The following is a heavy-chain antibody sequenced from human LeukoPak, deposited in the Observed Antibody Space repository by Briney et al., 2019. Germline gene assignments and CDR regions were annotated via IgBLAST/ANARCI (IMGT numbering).Heavy chain of an antibody. J-gene: IGHJ3*02. Sequence: SQTLSLTCTVSGGSISSGGYYWSWIRQHPGKGLEWIGYIYYSGSTYYNPSLKSRVTISVDTSKNQFSLKLSSVTAADTAVYYCARTSIAARRANAFDIWGQGTMVTVSS. CDR1: GGSISSGGYY. CDR3: ARTSIAARRANAFDI. V-gene: IGHV4-31*03. D-gene: IGHD6-6*01. CDR2: IYYSGST.